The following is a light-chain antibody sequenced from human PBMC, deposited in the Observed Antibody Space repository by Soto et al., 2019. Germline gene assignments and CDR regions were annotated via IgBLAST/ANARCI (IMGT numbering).Light chain of an antibody. J-gene: IGKJ4*01. V-gene: IGKV3-20*01. CDR3: QQYGDSLLT. CDR2: HAS. Sequence: ENVLTQSPGTLSLSPGERATLSCRASQSISNSFLAWYQQKPGQTPSLLIYHASNRPTGIPDRFSGSGSGTDFTLTISRLEPEDFAVYYCQQYGDSLLTFGGGTKVEIK. CDR1: QSISNSF.